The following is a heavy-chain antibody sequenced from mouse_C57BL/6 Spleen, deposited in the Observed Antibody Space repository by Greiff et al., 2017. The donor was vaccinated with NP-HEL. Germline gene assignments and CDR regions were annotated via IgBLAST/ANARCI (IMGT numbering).Heavy chain of an antibody. J-gene: IGHJ4*01. CDR3: ARHEAGYYGYDEAMDY. Sequence: VQLQESGAELVKPGASVKLSCKASGYTFTEYTIHWVKQRSGQGLEWIGWFYPGSGSIKYNEKFKDKATLTADKSSSTVYMELSRLTSEDSAVYFCARHEAGYYGYDEAMDYWGQGTSVTVSS. D-gene: IGHD2-2*01. V-gene: IGHV1-62-2*01. CDR2: FYPGSGSI. CDR1: GYTFTEYT.